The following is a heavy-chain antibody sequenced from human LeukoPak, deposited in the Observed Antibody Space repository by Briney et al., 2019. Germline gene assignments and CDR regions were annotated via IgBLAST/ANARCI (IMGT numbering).Heavy chain of an antibody. CDR3: ARAGIAVRFDY. V-gene: IGHV3-21*01. D-gene: IGHD6-19*01. Sequence: GGSLRLSCAASGFTFSSYSMNWVRQAPGKGLEWVSSISSSSYIYYADSVKGRFTISRDNAKNSLYLQMNSLRAEDTAVYYCARAGIAVRFDYWGQGTLVTVSS. J-gene: IGHJ4*02. CDR1: GFTFSSYS. CDR2: ISSSSYI.